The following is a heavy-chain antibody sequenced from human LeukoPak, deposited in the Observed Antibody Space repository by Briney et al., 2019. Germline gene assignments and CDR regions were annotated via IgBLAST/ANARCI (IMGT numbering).Heavy chain of an antibody. D-gene: IGHD1-14*01. V-gene: IGHV3-30*02. CDR2: IRYDGRNK. J-gene: IGHJ4*02. CDR1: GFTFSDYG. Sequence: GGSLRLSCAASGFTFSDYGMHWVRQAPGKGLEWVAFIRYDGRNKYYADSVKGRFTISRDNSKNTLYLQLNSPRSEDTAVYYCAKDTVGTLNYSDYWGQGTLVAVSS. CDR3: AKDTVGTLNYSDY.